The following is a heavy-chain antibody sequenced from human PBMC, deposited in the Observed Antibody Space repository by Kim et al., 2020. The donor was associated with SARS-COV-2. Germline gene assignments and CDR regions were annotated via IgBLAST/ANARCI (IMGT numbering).Heavy chain of an antibody. J-gene: IGHJ4*01. CDR2: INHSGST. D-gene: IGHD2-15*01. CDR3: ARGDCSGGSCYDFYVYFV. CDR1: GGSFSGYY. Sequence: SETLSLTCAVYGGSFSGYYWSWIRQPPGKGLEWIGEINHSGSTNYNPSLKSRVTITVDTSKNKFSLKLSPVTAADTAVYYCARGDCSGGSCYDFYVYFV. V-gene: IGHV4-34*01.